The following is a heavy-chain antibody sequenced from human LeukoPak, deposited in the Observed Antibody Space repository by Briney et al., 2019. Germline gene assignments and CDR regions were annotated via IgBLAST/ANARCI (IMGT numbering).Heavy chain of an antibody. J-gene: IGHJ2*01. V-gene: IGHV4-59*08. CDR1: GGSISSYY. Sequence: SETLSLTCTVSGGSISSYYWSWIRQPPGKGLEWIGYIYYSGSTNYNPSLKSRATISVDTSKNQFSLKLSSVTAADTAVYYCARQGYQLLFHWYFDLWGRGTLVTVSS. D-gene: IGHD2-2*01. CDR3: ARQGYQLLFHWYFDL. CDR2: IYYSGST.